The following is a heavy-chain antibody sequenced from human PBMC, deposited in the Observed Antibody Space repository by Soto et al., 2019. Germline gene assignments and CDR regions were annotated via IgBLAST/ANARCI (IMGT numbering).Heavy chain of an antibody. CDR1: AGSISSGGYS. D-gene: IGHD4-17*01. CDR3: VRARYGDYGDRMAV. J-gene: IGHJ6*02. Sequence: SETLSLTCAVSAGSISSGGYSWSCIRQPPGKGLEWIGYTYHSGSTYYNPSLKSRVTISVDRSKNQFSLKLSSVTAADTAVYYCVRARYGDYGDRMAVWGQGTTVTVSS. CDR2: TYHSGST. V-gene: IGHV4-30-2*01.